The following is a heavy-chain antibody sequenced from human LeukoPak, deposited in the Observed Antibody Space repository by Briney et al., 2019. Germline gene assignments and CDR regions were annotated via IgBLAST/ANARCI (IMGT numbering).Heavy chain of an antibody. V-gene: IGHV1-3*01. Sequence: ASVKVSCKASGYTFTSYAMHWVRQAPGQRLEWMGWINAGNGNTKYSQKFQGRVTITRDTSASTAYMELSSLRSEDAAVYYCARVGPTAFEMDIWGQGTMVTVSS. J-gene: IGHJ3*02. CDR2: INAGNGNT. D-gene: IGHD2-21*02. CDR1: GYTFTSYA. CDR3: ARVGPTAFEMDI.